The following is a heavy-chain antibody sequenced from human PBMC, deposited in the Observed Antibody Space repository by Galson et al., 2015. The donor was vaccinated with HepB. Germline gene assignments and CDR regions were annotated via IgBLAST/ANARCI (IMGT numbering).Heavy chain of an antibody. CDR1: GGTFSSYA. D-gene: IGHD3-3*01. CDR3: ARDQRITIFGVVTVHYYGMDV. J-gene: IGHJ6*02. CDR2: IIPIFGTA. V-gene: IGHV1-69*06. Sequence: SVKVSCKASGGTFSSYAISWVRQAPGQGLEWMGGIIPIFGTANYAQKFQGRVTITADKSTSTAYMELSSLRSEDTAVYYCARDQRITIFGVVTVHYYGMDVWGQGTTVTVSS.